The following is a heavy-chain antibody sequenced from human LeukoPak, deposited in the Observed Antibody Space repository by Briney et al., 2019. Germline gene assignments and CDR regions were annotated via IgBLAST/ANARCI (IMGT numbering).Heavy chain of an antibody. CDR3: ARNKEGKSLDY. Sequence: ASVKVSCKASGYTFTDYYIHWVRQAPGQGLEWMAWMNPKRGDTSYTQKFQGRVTMTRDTSISTAYMELSRLRFDDTAVYYCARNKEGKSLDYWGQGTLVTVSS. CDR1: GYTFTDYY. CDR2: MNPKRGDT. V-gene: IGHV1-2*02. J-gene: IGHJ4*02.